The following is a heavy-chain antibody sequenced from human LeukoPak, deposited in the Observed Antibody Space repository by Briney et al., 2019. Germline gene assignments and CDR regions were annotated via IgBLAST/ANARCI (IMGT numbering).Heavy chain of an antibody. D-gene: IGHD3-16*02. V-gene: IGHV1-69*04. J-gene: IGHJ4*02. CDR2: IIPILGIA. Sequence: SVKVSCKASGYTFTSYYMHWVRQAPGQGLEWMGRIIPILGIANYAQKFQGRVTITADKSTSTAYMELSSLRSEDTAVYYCAREEDGLGELSFLFDYWGQGTLVTVSS. CDR1: GYTFTSYY. CDR3: AREEDGLGELSFLFDY.